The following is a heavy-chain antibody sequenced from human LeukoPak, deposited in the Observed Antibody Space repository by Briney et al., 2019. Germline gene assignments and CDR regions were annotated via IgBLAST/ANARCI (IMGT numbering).Heavy chain of an antibody. Sequence: GSLRLSCAGSGFTFSSYTKNLVRQAPGKGLELVSAVSGGDPNTYYADSVKGRFTISRDNSKNTLYLQMNSLRAEDTAIYYCAKDVAGSGSYGFDYWGQGTLVTVSS. J-gene: IGHJ4*02. V-gene: IGHV3-23*01. CDR3: AKDVAGSGSYGFDY. D-gene: IGHD3-16*01. CDR1: GFTFSSYT. CDR2: VSGGDPNT.